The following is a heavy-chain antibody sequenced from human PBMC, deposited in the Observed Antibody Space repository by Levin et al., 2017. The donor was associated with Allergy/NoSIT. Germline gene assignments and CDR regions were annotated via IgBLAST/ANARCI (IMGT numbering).Heavy chain of an antibody. D-gene: IGHD3-9*01. CDR2: INAGNGNT. V-gene: IGHV1-3*01. CDR1: GYTFTSYA. CDR3: ARDPSYYDILTGYRGGISYFDY. J-gene: IGHJ4*02. Sequence: GESLKISCKASGYTFTSYAMHWVRQAPGQRLEWMGWINAGNGNTKYSQKFQGRVTITRDTSASTAYMELSSLRSEDTAVYYCARDPSYYDILTGYRGGISYFDYWGQGTLVTVSS.